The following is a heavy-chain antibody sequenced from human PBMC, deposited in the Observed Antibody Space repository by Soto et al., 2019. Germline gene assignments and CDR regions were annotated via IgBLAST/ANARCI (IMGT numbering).Heavy chain of an antibody. V-gene: IGHV3-21*01. Sequence: EVQLVESGGGPVKPGGSLRLSCAASGFTFTRYSMNWVRQAPGKGLEWVSSISSTTNYIYYADSMKGRFTVSRDNAKNSVYLEMNSPSAEDTAVYYCARESEDLTSNFDYWGQGTLVTVSS. J-gene: IGHJ4*02. CDR2: ISSTTNYI. CDR1: GFTFTRYS. CDR3: ARESEDLTSNFDY.